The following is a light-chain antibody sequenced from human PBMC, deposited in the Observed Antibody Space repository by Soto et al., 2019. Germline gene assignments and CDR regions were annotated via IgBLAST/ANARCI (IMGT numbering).Light chain of an antibody. CDR1: QSVLYSSKNRNY. J-gene: IGKJ4*01. V-gene: IGKV4-1*01. CDR3: QQYFSTPLT. Sequence: DIVMTQCPYSLSVSLCERATINCKSIQSVLYSSKNRNYLAWYQQKPGQPPKLLIYWASTRQSGVPDRFSGSGSGTDFTLTISSLQAEDVAVYYCQQYFSTPLTFGGGTKVDI. CDR2: WAS.